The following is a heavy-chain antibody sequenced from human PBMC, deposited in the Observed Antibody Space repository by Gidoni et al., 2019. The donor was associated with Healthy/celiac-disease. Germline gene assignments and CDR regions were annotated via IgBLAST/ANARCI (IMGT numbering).Heavy chain of an antibody. D-gene: IGHD6-13*01. Sequence: QVQLQESGPGLVKPSETLSLTCTVSGGSISSYYWSWIRQPPGKGLEWIGYIYYSGSTNYNPSLKSRVTISVDTSKNQFSLKLSSVTAADTAVYYCARSPSSSWRPPHFDYWGQGTLVTVSS. J-gene: IGHJ4*02. V-gene: IGHV4-59*08. CDR2: IYYSGST. CDR1: GGSISSYY. CDR3: ARSPSSSWRPPHFDY.